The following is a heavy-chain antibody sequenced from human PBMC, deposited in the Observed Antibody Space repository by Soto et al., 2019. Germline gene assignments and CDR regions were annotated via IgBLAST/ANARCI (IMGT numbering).Heavy chain of an antibody. CDR1: GYSFSRHS. J-gene: IGHJ4*02. V-gene: IGHV3-48*02. CDR3: ARDRGDGYSVDY. D-gene: IGHD4-4*01. CDR2: ISGGSRTI. Sequence: EVQLVESGGGLVQQGGSLRLSCAASGYSFSRHSMNWVRQALGKGLEWVSYISGGSRTIYYADSVKGRFTISRDNAKNSLYLQMSSLRYEDTSLYYCARDRGDGYSVDYWGQGTLVTVSS.